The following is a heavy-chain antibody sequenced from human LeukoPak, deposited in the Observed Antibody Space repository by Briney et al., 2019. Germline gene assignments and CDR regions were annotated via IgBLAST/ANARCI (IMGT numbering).Heavy chain of an antibody. CDR3: ARGCRSISCYVGFVY. CDR1: GYSLSTFG. CDR2: TSGYNGDT. Sequence: ASVRVSCKAAGYSLSTFGINWVRQAPGKGLEWMGWTSGYNGDTNYAQKVQGRVTMTTDTSTSTAYMELRSLKSDDTAVYYCARGCRSISCYVGFVYWSQGTLVTVSS. V-gene: IGHV1-18*01. J-gene: IGHJ4*02. D-gene: IGHD2-2*01.